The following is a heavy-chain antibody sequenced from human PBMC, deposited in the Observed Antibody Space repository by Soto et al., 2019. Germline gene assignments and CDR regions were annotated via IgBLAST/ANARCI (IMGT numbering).Heavy chain of an antibody. CDR2: ITSTGSTR. Sequence: PGGSLRLSCAASGFTFSSYEMNWVRQAPGKGLEWVSDITSTGSTRYYADSVKGQFTISRDNAKNSLYLQMNSLRAEDTAVYYCARGYCTSSACHWNFDYWGQGTLVTVSS. V-gene: IGHV3-48*03. CDR3: ARGYCTSSACHWNFDY. J-gene: IGHJ4*02. CDR1: GFTFSSYE. D-gene: IGHD2-8*02.